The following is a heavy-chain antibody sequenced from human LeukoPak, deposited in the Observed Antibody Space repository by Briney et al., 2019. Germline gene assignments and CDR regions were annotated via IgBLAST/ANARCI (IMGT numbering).Heavy chain of an antibody. CDR3: ASHCSGGSCPPGYYYYYYMDV. D-gene: IGHD2-15*01. CDR2: ISYDGSNK. CDR1: GFTFSSYG. Sequence: PGGSLRLSCAASGFTFSSYGMHWVRQAPGKGLEWVAVISYDGSNKYYADSVKGRFTISRDNSKNTLYLQMNSLRAEDTAVYYCASHCSGGSCPPGYYYYYYMDVWGKGTTVTVSS. J-gene: IGHJ6*03. V-gene: IGHV3-30*03.